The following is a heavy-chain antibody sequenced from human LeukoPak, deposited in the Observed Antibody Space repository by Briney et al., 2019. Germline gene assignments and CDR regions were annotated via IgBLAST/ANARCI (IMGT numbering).Heavy chain of an antibody. CDR1: GYIFTGYY. D-gene: IGHD3-3*01. V-gene: IGHV1-2*02. J-gene: IGHJ4*02. CDR2: INPNSGDT. CDR3: ARAPGGARFLEWLVPPLGY. Sequence: ASVKVSCKASGYIFTGYYMHWVRQAPGQGLEWMGWINPNSGDTNCAQKFQGRVTMTRDTSISTAYMELRSLRSDDTAVYYCARAPGGARFLEWLVPPLGYWGQGTLVTVSS.